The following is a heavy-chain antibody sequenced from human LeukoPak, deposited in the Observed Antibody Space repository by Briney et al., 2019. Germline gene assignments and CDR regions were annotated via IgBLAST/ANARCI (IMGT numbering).Heavy chain of an antibody. D-gene: IGHD4-23*01. V-gene: IGHV3-30-3*01. CDR2: ISYDGSNK. CDR3: ARDGDGGNLFDY. CDR1: GFTFSSYA. J-gene: IGHJ4*02. Sequence: PGGSQRLSCAASGFTFSSYAMHWVRQAPGKGLEWVAVISYDGSNKYYADSVKGRFTISRDNSKNTLYLQMNSLRAEDTAVYYCARDGDGGNLFDYWGQGTLVTVSS.